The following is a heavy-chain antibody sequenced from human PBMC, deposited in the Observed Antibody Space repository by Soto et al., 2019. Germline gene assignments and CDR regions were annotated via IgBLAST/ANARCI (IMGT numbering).Heavy chain of an antibody. CDR2: ISGYTGNA. Sequence: VQLVQSGNVVQKPGSSVKVSCKTSGYTFSSYGIIWVRQAPGQGLEWMGWISGYTGNADYAQRFRGRVNMTTDTSTTTVFMELRDLRSDDTALYFCAREGWLGELLYWGQGSLVTVS. CDR3: AREGWLGELLY. CDR1: GYTFSSYG. J-gene: IGHJ4*02. V-gene: IGHV1-18*01. D-gene: IGHD3-10*01.